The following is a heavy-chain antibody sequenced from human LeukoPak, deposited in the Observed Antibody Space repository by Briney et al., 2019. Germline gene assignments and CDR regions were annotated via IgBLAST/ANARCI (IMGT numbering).Heavy chain of an antibody. CDR3: ARDDLHYRLYYYMDV. CDR2: INPNSGGT. Sequence: ASVKVSCKASVYTFTAYYMHWVRQAPGQGREWMGWINPNSGGTNYAQKFQGRGTMTRDTTISTAYMKLSSLRSDDPAVYYCARDDLHYRLYYYMDVWGKGTTVTVSS. V-gene: IGHV1-2*02. CDR1: VYTFTAYY. J-gene: IGHJ6*03. D-gene: IGHD1-26*01.